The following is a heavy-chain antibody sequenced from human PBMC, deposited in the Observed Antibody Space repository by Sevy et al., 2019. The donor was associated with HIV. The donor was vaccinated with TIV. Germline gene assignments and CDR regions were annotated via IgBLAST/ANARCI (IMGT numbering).Heavy chain of an antibody. Sequence: SETLSLTCTVSGGSVSSGGYYWSWIRQHPGKGLEWIGYIYYSGSTYYNPSLKSRVTISVDTSKNQFSLKLSSVTAADTAVYYCARDRTDILTGYYYYYYYMDVWGKGTTVTVSS. CDR3: ARDRTDILTGYYYYYYYMDV. CDR1: GGSVSSGGYY. V-gene: IGHV4-31*03. D-gene: IGHD3-9*01. CDR2: IYYSGST. J-gene: IGHJ6*03.